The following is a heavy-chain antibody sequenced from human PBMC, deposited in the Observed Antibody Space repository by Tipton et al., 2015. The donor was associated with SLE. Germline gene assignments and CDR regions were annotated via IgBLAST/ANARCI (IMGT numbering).Heavy chain of an antibody. CDR1: GGSFSGHY. Sequence: GLVKPSETLSLTCAVQGGSFSGHYWTWIRQPPGKGLEWIGEINHSGSANYNPSLKSRVTISVDTSKNQFSLKLNSVTAADTAVYYCARQRQLGYFDHWGQGILVTVSS. V-gene: IGHV4-34*01. J-gene: IGHJ4*02. CDR3: ARQRQLGYFDH. D-gene: IGHD1-1*01. CDR2: INHSGSA.